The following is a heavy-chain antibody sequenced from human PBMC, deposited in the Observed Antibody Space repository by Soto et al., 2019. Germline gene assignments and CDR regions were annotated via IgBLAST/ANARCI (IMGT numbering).Heavy chain of an antibody. D-gene: IGHD4-17*01. CDR1: GNTFNIYA. Sequence: EVQLLESGGGLVQPGGSLRLSCAASGNTFNIYAMTWVRQAPGKGLEWVSSISASGAITYYTDSVKGRLTVSRDNSKNTLYLQMNSLRADDTALYYCAKDPNVDYVGAFDSWGQGTLVTVSS. V-gene: IGHV3-23*01. J-gene: IGHJ4*02. CDR3: AKDPNVDYVGAFDS. CDR2: ISASGAIT.